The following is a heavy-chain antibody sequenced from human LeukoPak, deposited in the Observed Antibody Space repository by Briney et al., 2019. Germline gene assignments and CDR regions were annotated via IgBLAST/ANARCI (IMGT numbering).Heavy chain of an antibody. J-gene: IGHJ4*02. CDR2: INHSGST. Sequence: SESLSLTCAVYGGSFSGYYWSWIRQPPGKGLEWIGEINHSGSTNYNPSLKSRVTISVDTSKNQFSLKLSSVTAADTAVYFCSSGPYFDYWGQGTLVTVSS. D-gene: IGHD6-25*01. V-gene: IGHV4-34*01. CDR1: GGSFSGYY. CDR3: SSGPYFDY.